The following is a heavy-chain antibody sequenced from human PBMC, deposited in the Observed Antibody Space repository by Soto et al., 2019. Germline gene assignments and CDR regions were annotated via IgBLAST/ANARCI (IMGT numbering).Heavy chain of an antibody. CDR1: GGSFSGYY. CDR2: INHSGST. CDR3: ARAYVDTAMVSFYYFDY. D-gene: IGHD5-18*01. J-gene: IGHJ4*02. Sequence: PSETLSLTCAVYGGSFSGYYWSWIRQPPGKGLEWIGEINHSGSTNYNPSLKSRVTISVDTSKNQFSLKLSSVTAADTAVYYCARAYVDTAMVSFYYFDYWGQGTPVTVSS. V-gene: IGHV4-34*01.